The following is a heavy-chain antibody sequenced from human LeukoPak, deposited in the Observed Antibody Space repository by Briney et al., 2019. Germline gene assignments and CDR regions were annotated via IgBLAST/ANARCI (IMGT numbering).Heavy chain of an antibody. CDR2: ISYDGSNK. CDR1: GFTFSSYA. V-gene: IGHV3-30-3*01. J-gene: IGHJ5*02. CDR3: ARMGQNPSYCSGGSCYSRWFDP. Sequence: GGSLRLSCAASGFTFSSYAMHWVCQAPGKGLEWVAVISYDGSNKYYADSVKGRFTISRDNSKNTLYLQMNSLRAEDTAVYYCARMGQNPSYCSGGSCYSRWFDPWGQGTLVTVSS. D-gene: IGHD2-15*01.